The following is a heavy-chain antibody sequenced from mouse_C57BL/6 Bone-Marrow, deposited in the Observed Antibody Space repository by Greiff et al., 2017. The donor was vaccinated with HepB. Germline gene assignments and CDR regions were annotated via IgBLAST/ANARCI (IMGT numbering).Heavy chain of an antibody. J-gene: IGHJ1*03. CDR3: TFYYGSSVWYFDV. CDR2: IDPENGDT. CDR1: GFNIKDDY. V-gene: IGHV14-4*01. D-gene: IGHD1-1*01. Sequence: EVQLQQSGAELVRPGASVKLSCTASGFNIKDDYMHWVKQRPEQGLEWIGWIDPENGDTEYASKFQGKATIPADTSSNTAYLQRSSLTSEDTAVYYCTFYYGSSVWYFDVWGTGTTVTVSS.